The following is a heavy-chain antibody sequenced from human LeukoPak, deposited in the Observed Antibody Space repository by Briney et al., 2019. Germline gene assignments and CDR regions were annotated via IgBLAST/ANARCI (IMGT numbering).Heavy chain of an antibody. CDR1: GYTFTSYY. D-gene: IGHD6-13*01. V-gene: IGHV1-46*01. CDR3: ARDWRSVVSNSYHLRGYFDY. CDR2: INPSGGST. Sequence: GASVKVSCKASGYTFTSYYMHWVRQAPGQGLEWMGIINPSGGSTSYAQKFQGRVTMTRDTSTSTVYMELSSLRSEDTAVYYCARDWRSVVSNSYHLRGYFDYWGQGTLVTVSS. J-gene: IGHJ4*02.